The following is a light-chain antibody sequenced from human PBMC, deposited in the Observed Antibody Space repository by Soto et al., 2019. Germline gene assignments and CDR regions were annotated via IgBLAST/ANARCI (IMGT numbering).Light chain of an antibody. CDR1: QGISSY. J-gene: IGKJ1*01. CDR2: AAS. V-gene: IGKV1-8*01. CDR3: QQYGSSPWT. Sequence: AIRMTQSPSSLSASTGDRVTITRRASQGISSYLAWYQQKPGKAPKLLIYAASTLQSGVPSRFSGSGSGTDFTLTISRLEPEDFAVYYCQQYGSSPWTFGQGTKVDI.